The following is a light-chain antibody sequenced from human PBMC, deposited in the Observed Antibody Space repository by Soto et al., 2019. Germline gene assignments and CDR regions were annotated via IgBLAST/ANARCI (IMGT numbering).Light chain of an antibody. CDR1: QSISSNY. V-gene: IGKV3-20*01. J-gene: IGKJ2*01. CDR3: QQYGSSPT. CDR2: GAS. Sequence: VLSQSPGTLSLSPGERATLSYRASQSISSNYLAWYQQTPGQAPRLLIYGASSRATGIPDRFSGSGSGADFTLTISRLEPEDFAVYYCQQYGSSPTFGQGTRLEIK.